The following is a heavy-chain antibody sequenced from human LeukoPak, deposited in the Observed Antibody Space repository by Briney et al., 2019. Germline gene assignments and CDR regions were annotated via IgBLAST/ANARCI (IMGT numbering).Heavy chain of an antibody. Sequence: ASVKVSCKASRYTLTVYNMHWVRQAPGQGLEWMGWINPNSGGTNYAQKFQGRVTMTRDTSISTAYMELSRLRSDDTAVYYCARRSPGHLPTSIQLWLGAFDIWGQGTMVTVSS. J-gene: IGHJ3*02. CDR1: RYTLTVYN. D-gene: IGHD5-18*01. CDR3: ARRSPGHLPTSIQLWLGAFDI. V-gene: IGHV1-2*02. CDR2: INPNSGGT.